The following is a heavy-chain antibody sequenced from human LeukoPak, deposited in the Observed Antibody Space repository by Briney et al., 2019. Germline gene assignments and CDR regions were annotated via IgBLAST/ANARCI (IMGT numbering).Heavy chain of an antibody. Sequence: PSETLSLTCTVSGSSISSGDYYWSWIRQPPGKGLEWIGYIYYSGSTYYNPSLKSRVTISVDTSKNQFSLKLSSVTAADTAVYYCARAGPEYYFDYWGQGTLVTVSS. D-gene: IGHD2-2*01. CDR3: ARAGPEYYFDY. CDR2: IYYSGST. J-gene: IGHJ4*02. CDR1: GSSISSGDYY. V-gene: IGHV4-30-4*01.